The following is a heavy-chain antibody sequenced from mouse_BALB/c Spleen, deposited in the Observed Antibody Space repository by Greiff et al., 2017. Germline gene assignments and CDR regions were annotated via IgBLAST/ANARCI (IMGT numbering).Heavy chain of an antibody. D-gene: IGHD2-14*01. CDR2: IYPGNSDT. CDR3: TRRWDYRYGDFDY. V-gene: IGHV1-5*01. Sequence: EVQLQQSGTVLARPGASVKMSCKASGYTFTSYWMHWVKQRPGQGLEWIGAIYPGNSDTSYNQKFKGKAKLTAVTSTSTAYMELSSLTNEDSAVYYCTRRWDYRYGDFDYWGQGTTLTVSS. J-gene: IGHJ2*01. CDR1: GYTFTSYW.